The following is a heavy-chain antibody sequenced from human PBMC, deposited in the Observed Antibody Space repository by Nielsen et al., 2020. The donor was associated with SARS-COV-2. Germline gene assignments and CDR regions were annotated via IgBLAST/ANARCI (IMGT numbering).Heavy chain of an antibody. CDR2: IWSGRGYK. Sequence: WIRQPPGKGLEWVAVIWSGRGYKHYRDSVKGRFTVSRDNAKNTLYLQMNSLTAEDTAVYYCARDPLTMVVTDPSYYFDSWGQGTPVTVSS. CDR3: ARDPLTMVVTDPSYYFDS. V-gene: IGHV3-33*01. D-gene: IGHD4/OR15-4a*01. J-gene: IGHJ5*01.